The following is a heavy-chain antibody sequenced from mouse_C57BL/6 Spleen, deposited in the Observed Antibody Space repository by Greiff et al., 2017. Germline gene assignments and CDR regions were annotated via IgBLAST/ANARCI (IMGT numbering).Heavy chain of an antibody. CDR3: TRNWGVGY. CDR2: IHPNSGST. J-gene: IGHJ2*01. Sequence: QVQLKQPGAELVKPGASVKLSCKASGYTFTSYWMHWVKQRPGQGLEWIGMIHPNSGSTNYNETFKVKATLTVDEASSTAYMQLSSLTSEYAAVYFSTRNWGVGYWGQGTTLTVSS. CDR1: GYTFTSYW. V-gene: IGHV1-64*01. D-gene: IGHD4-1*01.